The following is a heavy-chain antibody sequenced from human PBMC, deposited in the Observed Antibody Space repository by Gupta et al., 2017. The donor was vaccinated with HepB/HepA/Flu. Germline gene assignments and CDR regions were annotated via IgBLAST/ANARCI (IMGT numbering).Heavy chain of an antibody. Sequence: VQLLESGGGLVQPGGSLRLSCAASGFTFNNHILSWVRQALGTGLAWLSSISGSGDSTFYADSVKGRFTISRDNAKNTLYLQMNSLTAEDTAVYYCARRVAPAGNFDYWGQGTLVTVSS. CDR2: ISGSGDST. J-gene: IGHJ4*02. V-gene: IGHV3-23*01. CDR3: ARRVAPAGNFDY. D-gene: IGHD6-13*01. CDR1: GFTFNNHI.